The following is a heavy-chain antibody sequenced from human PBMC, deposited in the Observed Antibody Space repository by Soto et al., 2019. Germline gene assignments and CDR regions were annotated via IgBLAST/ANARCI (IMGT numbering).Heavy chain of an antibody. CDR1: GLTVSNAY. CDR3: VRPLPSGRNYGLDV. J-gene: IGHJ6*02. Sequence: SLRLSCAASGLTVSNAYMAWVRQAPGMGLEWVSVIYDNGTTYYADSVKGRFTISRDTSTNTLSLQMDSLRAEDTAVYYCVRPLPSGRNYGLDVWGQGTTVTVSS. D-gene: IGHD3-10*01. V-gene: IGHV3-53*01. CDR2: IYDNGTT.